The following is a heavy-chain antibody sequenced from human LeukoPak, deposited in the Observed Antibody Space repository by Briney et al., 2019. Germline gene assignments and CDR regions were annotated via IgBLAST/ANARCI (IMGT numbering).Heavy chain of an antibody. CDR1: GYTFTGYY. CDR2: INPNRGDT. D-gene: IGHD6-19*01. J-gene: IGHJ4*02. CDR3: APTHGNGWYYFDH. Sequence: ASVKVSCKASGYTFTGYYIHWVRQAPGQGLEWMGWINPNRGDTNYAQNFQGRVTMTRDTSITTAYMELNSLRSDDTAVYYCAPTHGNGWYYFDHWGQGTLVTVSS. V-gene: IGHV1-2*02.